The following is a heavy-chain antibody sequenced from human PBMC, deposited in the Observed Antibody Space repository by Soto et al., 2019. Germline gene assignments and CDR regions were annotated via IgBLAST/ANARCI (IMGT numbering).Heavy chain of an antibody. D-gene: IGHD5-12*01. Sequence: EVQLVESGGGLVKPGGSLRLSCAASGFTFSSYSMNWVRQAPGKGLAWVSSISSSSSYIYYADSVKGRFTISRDNAKNSLYLQMNSLRAEDTAVYYCARDSERGYSGYDSGYYYYGMDVWGQGTTVTVSS. CDR1: GFTFSSYS. J-gene: IGHJ6*02. CDR2: ISSSSSYI. CDR3: ARDSERGYSGYDSGYYYYGMDV. V-gene: IGHV3-21*01.